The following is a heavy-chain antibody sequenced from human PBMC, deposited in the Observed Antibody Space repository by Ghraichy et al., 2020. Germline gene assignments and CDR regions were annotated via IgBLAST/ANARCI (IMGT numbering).Heavy chain of an antibody. Sequence: ASVKVSCKASGYTFTSYDINWVRQATGQGLEWMGWMNPNSGNTGYAQKFQGRVTMTRNTSISTAYMELSSLRSEDTAVYYSARGNSGYDPTYYYYGMDVWGQGTTVTVSS. V-gene: IGHV1-8*01. CDR2: MNPNSGNT. CDR3: ARGNSGYDPTYYYYGMDV. D-gene: IGHD5-12*01. J-gene: IGHJ6*02. CDR1: GYTFTSYD.